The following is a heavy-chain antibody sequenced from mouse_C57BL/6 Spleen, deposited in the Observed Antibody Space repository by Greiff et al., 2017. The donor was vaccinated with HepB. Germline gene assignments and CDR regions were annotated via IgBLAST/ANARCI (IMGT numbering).Heavy chain of an antibody. D-gene: IGHD4-1*02. J-gene: IGHJ2*01. CDR2: IHPNSGST. CDR1: GYTFTSYW. Sequence: VQLQQPGAELVKPGASVKLSCKASGYTFTSYWMHWVKQRPGQGLEWIGMIHPNSGSTNYNEKFKSKATLTVDKSSSTAYMQLSSLTSEDSAVYYCASLSSTGTVDYWGQGTTLTVSS. CDR3: ASLSSTGTVDY. V-gene: IGHV1-64*01.